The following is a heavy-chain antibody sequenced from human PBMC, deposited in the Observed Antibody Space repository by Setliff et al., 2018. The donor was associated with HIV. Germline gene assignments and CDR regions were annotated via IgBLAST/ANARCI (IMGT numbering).Heavy chain of an antibody. CDR2: VDYTGST. J-gene: IGHJ4*02. D-gene: IGHD6-13*01. CDR1: GGSISTSNYY. Sequence: SETLSLTCTVSGGSISTSNYYWGWVRQPPGKGLEWVGNVDYTGSTYYNPSLKSRVTISVDTSKNQFSLRLNSVTAADTAVYYCARAISAAGIAPFDFWGQGTLVTVSS. V-gene: IGHV4-39*07. CDR3: ARAISAAGIAPFDF.